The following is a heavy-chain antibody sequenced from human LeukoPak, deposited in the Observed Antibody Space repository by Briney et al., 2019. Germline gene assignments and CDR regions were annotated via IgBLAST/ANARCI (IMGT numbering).Heavy chain of an antibody. Sequence: GGSLRLSCAASGFTFSSYSMNWVRQAPGKGLEWVSSISSSSGYIYYADSVKGRFTISRDNAKNSLFLQMNSLRAEDTAVYYCARVRFMRGMVRDAFDFWGQGTVVTVSS. D-gene: IGHD5-18*01. CDR3: ARVRFMRGMVRDAFDF. J-gene: IGHJ3*01. CDR1: GFTFSSYS. V-gene: IGHV3-21*01. CDR2: ISSSSGYI.